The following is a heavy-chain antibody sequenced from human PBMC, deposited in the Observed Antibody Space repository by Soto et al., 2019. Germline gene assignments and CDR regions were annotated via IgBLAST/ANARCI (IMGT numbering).Heavy chain of an antibody. CDR1: GFTFSSYA. J-gene: IGHJ4*02. V-gene: IGHV3-64*01. Sequence: EVQLVESGGGLVQPGGSLRLSCAASGFTFSSYAMHWVRQAPGKGLEYVSGISRNGGSTYYANSVKGRFTISRDNYKSTLYLQVGSLRAEDLAVYHCARSGLPFDYWGQGTLVTVSS. D-gene: IGHD2-21*02. CDR2: ISRNGGST. CDR3: ARSGLPFDY.